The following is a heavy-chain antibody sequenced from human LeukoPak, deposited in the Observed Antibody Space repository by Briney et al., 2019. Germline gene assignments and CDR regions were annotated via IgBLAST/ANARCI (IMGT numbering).Heavy chain of an antibody. D-gene: IGHD1-26*01. CDR3: ARAARLLWARFDP. V-gene: IGHV1-69*01. J-gene: IGHJ5*02. CDR2: IIPIFGAA. Sequence: WLPHDSKKKLEWMGGIIPIFGAANYAQKFQGRVTITADESTSTAYMELSSLRSEDTAVYYCARAARLLWARFDPWGQGTLVTVSS.